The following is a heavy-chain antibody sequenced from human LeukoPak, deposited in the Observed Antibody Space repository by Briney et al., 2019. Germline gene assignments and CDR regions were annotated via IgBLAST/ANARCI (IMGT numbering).Heavy chain of an antibody. J-gene: IGHJ4*02. CDR3: ARGKDYYDSSGQGGNFDY. CDR2: IYYSGST. CDR1: GGSISSYY. Sequence: SETLSLTCTVSGGSISSYYWSWIRQPPGKGLEWIGYIYYSGSTNYNPSLKSRVTISVDTSKNQFSLKLSSVTAADTAVYYCARGKDYYDSSGQGGNFDYWGQGTLVTVSS. V-gene: IGHV4-59*01. D-gene: IGHD3-22*01.